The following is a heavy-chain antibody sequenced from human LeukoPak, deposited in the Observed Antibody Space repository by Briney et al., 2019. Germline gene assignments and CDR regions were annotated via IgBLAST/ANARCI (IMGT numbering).Heavy chain of an antibody. CDR2: ISRRSDDI. J-gene: IGHJ4*02. V-gene: IGHV3-21*05. D-gene: IGHD3-22*01. CDR1: GFTFSSYG. CDR3: ARYFDTSGYPYYVDY. Sequence: PGGSLRLSCEGSGFTFSSYGMTWVRQAPGKGLEWVSFISRRSDDINYADFVKGRFTISRDNAKNSLYLQMTSLRAEDTAVYYCARYFDTSGYPYYVDYWGRGALVTVSS.